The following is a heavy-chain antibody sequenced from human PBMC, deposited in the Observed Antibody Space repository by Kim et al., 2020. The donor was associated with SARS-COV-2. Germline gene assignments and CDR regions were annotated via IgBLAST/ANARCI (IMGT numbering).Heavy chain of an antibody. V-gene: IGHV4-39*02. CDR3: ARDIRGALRGIVVVPAATFDP. Sequence: SETLSRTCTVSGGSISSSSYYWGWIRQPPGKGLEWIGIIYYSGSTYYNPSLKSRVTISLDTSKNQFSLKLSSVTAADTAVYYCARDIRGALRGIVVVPAATFDPWGQGTLVTVSS. CDR1: GGSISSSSYY. J-gene: IGHJ5*02. D-gene: IGHD2-2*01. CDR2: IYYSGST.